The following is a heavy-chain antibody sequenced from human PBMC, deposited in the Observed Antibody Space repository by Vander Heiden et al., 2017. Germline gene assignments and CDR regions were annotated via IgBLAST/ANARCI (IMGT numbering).Heavy chain of an antibody. CDR1: GNTVIGYY. CDR2: INPNSGGP. Sequence: QVQLVQSGAEVKKPGASVKVSCKAAGNTVIGYYLHWVRQAPGQGLEWMGWINPNSGGPNYAQNFQGRVTMTRDTSISTEYMELRSLRYDDTAVYYCSSRRGDDISWYLDLWVLVALVHVS. CDR3: SSRRGDDISWYLDL. V-gene: IGHV1-2*02. D-gene: IGHD7-27*01. J-gene: IGHJ2*01.